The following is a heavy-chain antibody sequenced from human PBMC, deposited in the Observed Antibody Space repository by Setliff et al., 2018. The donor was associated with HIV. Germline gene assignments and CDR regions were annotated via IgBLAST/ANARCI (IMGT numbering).Heavy chain of an antibody. J-gene: IGHJ4*02. V-gene: IGHV1-69*13. Sequence: ASVKVSCKASGYNFTNYGIGWVRQAPGQGLEWMGGIVPILNTGNYAPKFQGRVTITADESTTTAYMELSSLRSEDTAVYYCARIPNHSSGFDYWGQGTPVTVSS. D-gene: IGHD3-22*01. CDR3: ARIPNHSSGFDY. CDR1: GYNFTNYG. CDR2: IVPILNTG.